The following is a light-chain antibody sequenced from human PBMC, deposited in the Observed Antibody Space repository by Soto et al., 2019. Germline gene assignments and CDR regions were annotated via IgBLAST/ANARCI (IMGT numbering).Light chain of an antibody. CDR3: QQYNDWHSLT. CDR2: GAS. CDR1: QSVTSN. J-gene: IGKJ4*01. Sequence: TQSPATLSVSPGERATLSCRASQSVTSNIAWYQQKPGQAPRLRIYGASTRATGIPARFSGSGSGTEFTLTIRSMQSVDSAVSHGQQYNDWHSLTFGGGTKVEIK. V-gene: IGKV3-15*01.